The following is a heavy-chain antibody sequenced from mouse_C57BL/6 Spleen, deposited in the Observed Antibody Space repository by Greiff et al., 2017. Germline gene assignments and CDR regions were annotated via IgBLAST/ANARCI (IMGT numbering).Heavy chain of an antibody. J-gene: IGHJ1*03. V-gene: IGHV5-17*01. CDR1: GFTFSDYG. CDR2: ISSGSSTI. CDR3: ARCGTKRYCDV. D-gene: IGHD4-1*01. Sequence: EVQLVESGGGLVKPGGSLKLSCAASGFTFSDYGMHWVRQAPEKGLEWVAYISSGSSTIYYADTVKGRFTISRDNAKNTLFLQVTSLRSEDTAMDYGARCGTKRYCDVWGTGTTVTVSS.